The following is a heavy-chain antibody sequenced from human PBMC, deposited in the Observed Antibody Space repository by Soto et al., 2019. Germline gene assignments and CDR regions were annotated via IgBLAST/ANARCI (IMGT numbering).Heavy chain of an antibody. CDR3: ATFYGDYAGDEFFQH. CDR1: GFTFSSYA. Sequence: EVQLLESGGGLVQPGGSLRLSCVFSGFTFSSYAMNWVRQAPGKGLEWVSAITGPGRSAYYADSVKGRFTISRDSSKNTLYLQMSSLRAEDTGVYYCATFYGDYAGDEFFQHWGRGTLVTVSS. D-gene: IGHD4-17*01. V-gene: IGHV3-23*01. CDR2: ITGPGRSA. J-gene: IGHJ1*01.